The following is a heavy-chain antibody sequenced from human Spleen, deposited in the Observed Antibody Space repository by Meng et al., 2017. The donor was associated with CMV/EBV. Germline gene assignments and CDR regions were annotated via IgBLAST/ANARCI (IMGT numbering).Heavy chain of an antibody. V-gene: IGHV1-2*02. Sequence: ASVKVSCKASGYTFIGYYLHWVRQVPGQGLEWMGWINPNSGATNYAQKFQGRVTMTRDTSFSTAYMELSRLRSDDTAVYYCARLPITMIVVVPPDSWGQGTLVTVSS. CDR3: ARLPITMIVVVPPDS. CDR2: INPNSGAT. J-gene: IGHJ4*02. CDR1: GYTFIGYY. D-gene: IGHD3-22*01.